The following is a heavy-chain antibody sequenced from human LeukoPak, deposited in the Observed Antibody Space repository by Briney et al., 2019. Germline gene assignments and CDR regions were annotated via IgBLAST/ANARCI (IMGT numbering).Heavy chain of an antibody. J-gene: IGHJ2*01. V-gene: IGHV4-59*01. Sequence: SETLSLTCTVSGGSISSYYWSWIRQPPGKGLEWIGYIYYTGSTNYNPSLKSRVTISVDTSKNQFSLKLSSVTAADTAVYYCARVPSVAPYWYFDLWGRGTLVTVSS. CDR3: ARVPSVAPYWYFDL. D-gene: IGHD5-12*01. CDR1: GGSISSYY. CDR2: IYYTGST.